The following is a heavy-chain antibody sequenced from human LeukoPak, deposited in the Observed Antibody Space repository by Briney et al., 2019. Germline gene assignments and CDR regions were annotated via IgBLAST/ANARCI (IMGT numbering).Heavy chain of an antibody. CDR2: IRYDGSNK. CDR1: GFTFSSYG. Sequence: GGSLRLSCAASGFTFSSYGMHWVRQAPGKGLEWVAFIRYDGSNKYYADFVKGRFTISRDNSKNTLYLQMNSLRAEDTAVYYCAKDRGYSPCPYTWGQGTLVTVSS. CDR3: AKDRGYSPCPYT. D-gene: IGHD5-18*01. J-gene: IGHJ5*02. V-gene: IGHV3-30*02.